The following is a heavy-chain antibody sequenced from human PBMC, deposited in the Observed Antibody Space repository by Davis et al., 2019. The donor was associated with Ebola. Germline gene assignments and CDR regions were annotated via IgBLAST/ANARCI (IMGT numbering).Heavy chain of an antibody. Sequence: GESLKISCAASGFTFSGSTMHWVRQASGKGLEWVGRIRSKANSYATAYVASVKGRFTISRDDSKNTAYLQMNSLKTEDTAVYYCTMTTVMVDYWGQGTLVTVSS. CDR2: IRSKANSYAT. D-gene: IGHD4-17*01. CDR1: GFTFSGST. V-gene: IGHV3-73*01. CDR3: TMTTVMVDY. J-gene: IGHJ4*02.